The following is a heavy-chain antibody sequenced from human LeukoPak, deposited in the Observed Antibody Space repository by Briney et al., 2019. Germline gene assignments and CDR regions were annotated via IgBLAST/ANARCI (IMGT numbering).Heavy chain of an antibody. CDR1: GFTFSSYS. CDR2: ISSSSSYI. D-gene: IGHD4-17*01. J-gene: IGHJ4*02. CDR3: ARSPVTTVTQYYFDY. V-gene: IGHV3-21*01. Sequence: GGSLRLSCAASGFTFSSYSMNWVRQAPGKGLEWVSSISSSSSYIYYADSVKGRFTISRDNAKNSLYLQMNSLRAEDTAVYYCARSPVTTVTQYYFDYWGQGTLVTVSS.